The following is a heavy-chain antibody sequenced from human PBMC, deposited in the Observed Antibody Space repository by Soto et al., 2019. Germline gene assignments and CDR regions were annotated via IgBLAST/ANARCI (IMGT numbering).Heavy chain of an antibody. V-gene: IGHV3-15*07. CDR3: TTDEEDSTGWSPGDN. CDR1: GFSFNKAW. Sequence: EVQLVESGGGLVKPGGSLRLSCAASGFSFNKAWMNWVRQAPGKGLEWVGRIKRRRDGETTDYAAPVQGRFTISRDDSKNTLYLQMNSLEVEDTARYYCTTDEEDSTGWSPGDNWGQGTLVTVSS. CDR2: IKRRRDGETT. D-gene: IGHD6-19*01. J-gene: IGHJ4*02.